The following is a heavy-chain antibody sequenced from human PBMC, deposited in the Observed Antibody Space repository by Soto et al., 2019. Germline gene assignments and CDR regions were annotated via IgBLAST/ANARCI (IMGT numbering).Heavy chain of an antibody. CDR3: ARDGVDSYGYYYYYGMDG. CDR1: GFTFSSYS. V-gene: IGHV3-21*01. D-gene: IGHD5-18*01. J-gene: IGHJ6*02. CDR2: ISSSSSYI. Sequence: EVQLVESGGGLVKPGGSLRLSCAASGFTFSSYSMNWVRQAPGKGLEWVSSISSSSSYIYYADSVKGRFTISRDNAKNSLYLQMNSLRAEDTAVYYCARDGVDSYGYYYYYGMDGWGQGTTVTVSS.